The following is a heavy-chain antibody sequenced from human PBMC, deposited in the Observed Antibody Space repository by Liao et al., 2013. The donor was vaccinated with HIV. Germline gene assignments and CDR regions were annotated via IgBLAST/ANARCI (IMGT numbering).Heavy chain of an antibody. V-gene: IGHV4-61*02. D-gene: IGHD3-22*01. CDR1: GGSISSGSYY. CDR2: IYTSGST. CDR3: ARDPRFSSGPI. J-gene: IGHJ3*02. Sequence: QVQLQESGPGLVKPSQTLSLTCTVSGGSISSGSYYWSWIRQPAGKGLEWIGRIYTSGSTNYNPSLKSRVTISVDTSKNQFSLKLSSVTAADTAVYYCARDPRFSSGPIWGQGDNGHRLF.